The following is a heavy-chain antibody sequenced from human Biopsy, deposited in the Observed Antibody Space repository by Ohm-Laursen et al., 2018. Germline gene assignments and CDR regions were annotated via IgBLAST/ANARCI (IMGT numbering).Heavy chain of an antibody. Sequence: ASVKVSCNVSGYTFTTYGISWVRQAPGQGLEWMGWISPYNGNTDSAQKVQGRVTMTTDTSTSTVYMELRSLRSDDTAVYYCARDRRTISGVLTDFDYWGQGTQVTVSS. J-gene: IGHJ4*02. CDR3: ARDRRTISGVLTDFDY. CDR2: ISPYNGNT. CDR1: GYTFTTYG. V-gene: IGHV1-18*01. D-gene: IGHD3-3*01.